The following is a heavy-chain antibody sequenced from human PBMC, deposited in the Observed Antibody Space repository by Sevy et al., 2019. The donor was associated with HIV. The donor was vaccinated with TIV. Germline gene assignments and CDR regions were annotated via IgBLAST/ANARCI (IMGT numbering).Heavy chain of an antibody. CDR3: ARAESSMEGDRVFGY. CDR2: IYYSGST. D-gene: IGHD5-12*01. Sequence: SETLSLTCTVSGGSISSGGYYWTWIRQHPGKGLEWIGYIYYSGSTYYNPSLKSRVALSVDTSRNQFSLKLSLVTAADTAVYYCARAESSMEGDRVFGYWGQGTLVTVSS. V-gene: IGHV4-31*03. J-gene: IGHJ4*02. CDR1: GGSISSGGYY.